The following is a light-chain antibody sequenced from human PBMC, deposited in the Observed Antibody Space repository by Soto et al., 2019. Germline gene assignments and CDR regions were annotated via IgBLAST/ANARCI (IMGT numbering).Light chain of an antibody. CDR3: QQYFSFPWT. V-gene: IGKV4-1*01. CDR2: WAS. Sequence: DIVMTQSPDSLAVSLGERATINCKSSQSVLYSSNNKNYLAWYQQRPGQPPNLLIYWASTRESGVRDRFSGSGSGTDFTLTLSSLEAGDVAIYYCQQYFSFPWTCGQETKVEIK. J-gene: IGKJ1*01. CDR1: QSVLYSSNNKNY.